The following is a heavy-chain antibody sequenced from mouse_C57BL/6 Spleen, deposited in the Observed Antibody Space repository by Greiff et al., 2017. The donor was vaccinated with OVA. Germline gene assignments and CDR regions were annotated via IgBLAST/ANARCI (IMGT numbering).Heavy chain of an antibody. CDR3: SCAPITTVVSMDY. V-gene: IGHV14-2*01. Sequence: EVQLQQPGTELVKPGASVKLSCKASGYTFTSYWMHWVKQRPGQGLEWIGRIDPEDGETKYAPKFQGKATITADTSSNTAYLQLSSLTSADTAVYYGSCAPITTVVSMDYWGQGTSVTVAA. D-gene: IGHD1-1*01. J-gene: IGHJ4*01. CDR1: GYTFTSYW. CDR2: IDPEDGET.